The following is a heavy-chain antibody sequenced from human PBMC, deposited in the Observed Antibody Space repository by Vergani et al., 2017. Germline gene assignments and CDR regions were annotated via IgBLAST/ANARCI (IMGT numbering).Heavy chain of an antibody. D-gene: IGHD6-13*01. CDR2: IYTSGRP. CDR1: GGSISSGSYY. CDR3: AREGIYSSSWYDY. V-gene: IGHV4-61*02. Sequence: QVQLQESGPGLVKPSPTLYLTCTVSGGSISSGSYYWSWIRQPAGKGLEWIGRIYTSGRPNYNPSLKSRVTISVDTSKNQFTLKLRSVTAADTAVYYCAREGIYSSSWYDYWGQGTLVTVSS. J-gene: IGHJ4*02.